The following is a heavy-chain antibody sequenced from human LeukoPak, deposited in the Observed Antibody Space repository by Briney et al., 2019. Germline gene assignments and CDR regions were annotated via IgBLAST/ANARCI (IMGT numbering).Heavy chain of an antibody. J-gene: IGHJ4*02. CDR3: TGSFGELTFFDY. CDR2: IRSKTYGGTT. D-gene: IGHD3-10*01. CDR1: GFTFGDYG. Sequence: GGSLRLSCTTSGFTFGDYGLIWVRQAPGKGLEWISFIRSKTYGGTTEYAASVKGRFTISRDDSKSIAYLQMNSLKTEDTAVYYCTGSFGELTFFDYWGQGTLVTVSS. V-gene: IGHV3-49*04.